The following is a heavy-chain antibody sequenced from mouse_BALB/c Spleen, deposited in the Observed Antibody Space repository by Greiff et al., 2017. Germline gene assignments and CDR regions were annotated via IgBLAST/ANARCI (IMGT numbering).Heavy chain of an antibody. J-gene: IGHJ2*01. CDR2: IWGDGST. D-gene: IGHD2-1*01. CDR3: ARGRGNYGNYFDY. CDR1: GFSLTGYG. Sequence: VKLVESGPGLVAPSQSLSITCTVSGFSLTGYGVNWVRQPPGKGLEWLGMIWGDGSTDYNSALKSRLSISKDNSKSQVFLKMNSLQTDDTARYYCARGRGNYGNYFDYWGQGTTLTVSS. V-gene: IGHV2-6-7*01.